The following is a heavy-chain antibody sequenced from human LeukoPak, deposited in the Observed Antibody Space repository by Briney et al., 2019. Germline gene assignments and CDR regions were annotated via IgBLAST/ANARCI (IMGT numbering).Heavy chain of an antibody. J-gene: IGHJ3*02. CDR2: ISSSSSTI. Sequence: PGGSLRLSCAASGFTFSSYSMNWVRQAPGKGLEWVSYISSSSSTIYYADSVKGRFTISRDNSKGMIFLQMNRLTADDTALYYCAKDAFSYNGIYDALNIWGQGTMVTVSS. CDR3: AKDAFSYNGIYDALNI. V-gene: IGHV3-48*01. D-gene: IGHD1-1*01. CDR1: GFTFSSYS.